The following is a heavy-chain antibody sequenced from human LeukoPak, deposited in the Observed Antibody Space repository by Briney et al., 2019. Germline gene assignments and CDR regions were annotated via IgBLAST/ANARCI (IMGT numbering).Heavy chain of an antibody. CDR1: GFTFSSYA. V-gene: IGHV3-23*01. D-gene: IGHD3-3*01. J-gene: IGHJ5*02. CDR2: INGSGGST. Sequence: PGGSLRLSCAASGFTFSSYAMSWVRQAPGKGLEWVSAINGSGGSTYYADSVKGRFTISRDNSKNTLYLQMNSLRAEDTAVYYCAKDPASGITIFGDSFDPWGQGTLVTVSS. CDR3: AKDPASGITIFGDSFDP.